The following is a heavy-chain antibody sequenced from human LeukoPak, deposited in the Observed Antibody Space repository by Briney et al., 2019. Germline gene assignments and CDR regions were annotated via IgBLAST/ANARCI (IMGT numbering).Heavy chain of an antibody. CDR2: ISGGGGST. J-gene: IGHJ3*02. CDR1: GFTFTSYS. D-gene: IGHD6-13*01. V-gene: IGHV3-23*01. CDR3: ARERYIAAAGSENDAFDI. Sequence: GGSLRLSCAASGFTFTSYSMNWVRQAPGKGLEWVSTISGGGGSTYYADSVKGRFTISRDNSKNTLYLQMNSPRAEDTAVYYCARERYIAAAGSENDAFDIWGQGTMVTVSS.